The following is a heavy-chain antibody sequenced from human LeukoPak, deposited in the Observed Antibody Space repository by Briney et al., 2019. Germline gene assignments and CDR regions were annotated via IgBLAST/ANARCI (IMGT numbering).Heavy chain of an antibody. CDR3: ARDLVDYDILTGYYNGFDY. CDR1: GGTFSSYA. CDR2: IIPILGIA. D-gene: IGHD3-9*01. Sequence: SVKVSCKASGGTFSSYAISWVRQAPGQGLEWMGRIIPILGIANYAQKFQGRVTITADKSTSTAYMELSSLRSEDTAVYYCARDLVDYDILTGYYNGFDYWGQGTLVTVSS. J-gene: IGHJ4*02. V-gene: IGHV1-69*04.